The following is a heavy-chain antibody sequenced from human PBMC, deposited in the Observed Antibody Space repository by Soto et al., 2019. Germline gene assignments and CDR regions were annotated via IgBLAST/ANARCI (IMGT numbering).Heavy chain of an antibody. D-gene: IGHD2-2*01. V-gene: IGHV1-69*02. CDR1: GGTFSSYT. Sequence: QVQLVQSGAEVKKPGSSVKVSCKASGGTFSSYTISWVRQAPGQGLEWMGRIIPILGIANYAQKFQGRVKITADKSTSTAYMELSSLRSEDTAVYYCALRGGCSSTSCYQAWGQGTLVTVSS. CDR2: IIPILGIA. J-gene: IGHJ5*02. CDR3: ALRGGCSSTSCYQA.